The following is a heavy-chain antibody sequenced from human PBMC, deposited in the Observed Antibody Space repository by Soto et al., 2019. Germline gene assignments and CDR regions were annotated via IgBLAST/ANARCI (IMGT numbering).Heavy chain of an antibody. D-gene: IGHD3-10*01. CDR3: ARGRITMVRGGEMDY. CDR1: GGSFSGYY. Sequence: QVQLQQWGAGLLKPSETLSLTCAVYGGSFSGYYWSWIRQPPGKGLEWIGEINHSGSTNYSPSLKIRVTISVDTSNNHFSVKLSSVTAADTAVYYCARGRITMVRGGEMDYWGQGTLVTVSS. J-gene: IGHJ4*02. CDR2: INHSGST. V-gene: IGHV4-34*01.